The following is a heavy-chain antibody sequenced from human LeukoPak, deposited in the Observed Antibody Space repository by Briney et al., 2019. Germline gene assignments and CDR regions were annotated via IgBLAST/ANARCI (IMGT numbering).Heavy chain of an antibody. CDR3: TKGRGI. CDR1: GGSISSSSYY. D-gene: IGHD3-10*01. V-gene: IGHV4-39*07. CDR2: IYYSGTT. J-gene: IGHJ4*02. Sequence: SETLSLTCTVSGGSISSSSYYWGWIRQPPGKGLEWIGSIYYSGTTYYNPSLKSRVTILVDTSKNQFSLKLTSVTAADTAVYYCTKGRGIWGQGTLVTVSS.